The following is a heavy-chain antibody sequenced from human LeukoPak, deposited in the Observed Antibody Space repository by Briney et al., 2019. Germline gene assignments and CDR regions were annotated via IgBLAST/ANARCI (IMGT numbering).Heavy chain of an antibody. CDR2: ISSSGSTI. V-gene: IGHV3-11*04. CDR3: ARDVGTSSNWYDP. D-gene: IGHD6-6*01. Sequence: GGSLRLSCAAPGFTFSDYYMSWIRQAPGKGLEWVSYISSSGSTIYYADSVRGRFTISRDNTKNSLFLQMNSLRAEDTTIYYCARDVGTSSNWYDPWGQGTLVTVSS. CDR1: GFTFSDYY. J-gene: IGHJ5*02.